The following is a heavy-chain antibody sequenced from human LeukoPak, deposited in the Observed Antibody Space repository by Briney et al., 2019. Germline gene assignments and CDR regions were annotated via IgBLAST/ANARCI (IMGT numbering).Heavy chain of an antibody. CDR2: IKEDGSDT. CDR3: TRDPPHGVYDSSDTPFDY. CDR1: GFRFSGFW. D-gene: IGHD3-22*01. Sequence: GGSLRLSCAASGFRFSGFWMSWVRQAPGKGLEWVANIKEDGSDTYYVDSVKGRFTTSRDNAKNSVYLQMSSLRDEDTAVYYCTRDPPHGVYDSSDTPFDYWGQGTLVTVSS. V-gene: IGHV3-7*01. J-gene: IGHJ4*02.